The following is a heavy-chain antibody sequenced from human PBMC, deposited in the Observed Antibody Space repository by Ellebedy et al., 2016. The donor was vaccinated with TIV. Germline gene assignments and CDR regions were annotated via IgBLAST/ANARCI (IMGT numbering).Heavy chain of an antibody. D-gene: IGHD5-24*01. CDR1: GGSISSYY. J-gene: IGHJ4*02. Sequence: SETLSLXXTVSGGSISSYYWSWIRQPPGKGLEWIGYIYYSGSTNYNPSLKSRVTISVDTSKNQFSLKLSSVTAADTAVYYCARVDGYNSGVDYWGQGTLVTVSS. CDR2: IYYSGST. CDR3: ARVDGYNSGVDY. V-gene: IGHV4-59*08.